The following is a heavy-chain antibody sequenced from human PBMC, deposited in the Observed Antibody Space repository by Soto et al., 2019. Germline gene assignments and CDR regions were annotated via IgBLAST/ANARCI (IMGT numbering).Heavy chain of an antibody. V-gene: IGHV3-53*01. CDR2: IYSGGST. Sequence: GSLRLSCAASGFTGSSNYISWFRPAPGKGLEWVSVIYSGGSTYYADSVKGRFTISRDHSKNTLYLQMNSLRAEDTAGYYCARGSGIAAAYYYGMDVWGQGTTVTVSS. J-gene: IGHJ6*02. D-gene: IGHD6-13*01. CDR3: ARGSGIAAAYYYGMDV. CDR1: GFTGSSNY.